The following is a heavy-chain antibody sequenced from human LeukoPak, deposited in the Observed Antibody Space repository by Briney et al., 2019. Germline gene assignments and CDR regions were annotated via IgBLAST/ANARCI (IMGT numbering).Heavy chain of an antibody. CDR1: GYTLTKLF. D-gene: IGHD3-10*01. J-gene: IGHJ4*02. CDR2: FDRENGET. V-gene: IGHV1-24*01. CDR3: ARVSFSPPSTAYGPHQ. Sequence: ASVKVSCKISGYTLTKLFVHWVRQAPGKGLEWMGGFDRENGETVSAQMLQGRVTMSEDTSIDTAYMDLSSLRSEDTAVYYCARVSFSPPSTAYGPHQWGQGTLVTVSS.